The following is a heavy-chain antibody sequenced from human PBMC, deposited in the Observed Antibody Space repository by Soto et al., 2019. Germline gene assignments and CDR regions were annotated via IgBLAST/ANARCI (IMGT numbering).Heavy chain of an antibody. V-gene: IGHV5-51*01. Sequence: GESLKISCKGSGYSFTSYWIGWVRQMPGKGLEWMGIIYPGDSDTRYSPSFQGQVTISADKSISTAYLQWSSLKASDTAMYYCARQLTAAGSYYYYGMDVWGQGTTVTVSS. CDR3: ARQLTAAGSYYYYGMDV. D-gene: IGHD6-13*01. J-gene: IGHJ6*02. CDR2: IYPGDSDT. CDR1: GYSFTSYW.